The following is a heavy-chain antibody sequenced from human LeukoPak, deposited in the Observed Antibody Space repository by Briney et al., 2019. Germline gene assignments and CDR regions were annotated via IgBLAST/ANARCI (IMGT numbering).Heavy chain of an antibody. D-gene: IGHD5-18*01. CDR2: DDPEDGET. J-gene: IGHJ4*02. V-gene: IGHV1-69-2*01. CDR3: ATIPVDTAPQDFDY. Sequence: ASVKVSCKVSGYTFTDYYMHWVQQAPGKGLEWMGLDDPEDGETIYAEKFQGRVTITADTSTDTAYMELSSLRSEDTAVYYCATIPVDTAPQDFDYWGQGTLVTVSS. CDR1: GYTFTDYY.